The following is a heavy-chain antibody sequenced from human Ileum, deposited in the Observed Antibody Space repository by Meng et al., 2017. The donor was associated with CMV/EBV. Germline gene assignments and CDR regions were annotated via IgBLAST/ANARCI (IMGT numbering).Heavy chain of an antibody. CDR2: FYTRGST. V-gene: IGHV4-61*02. Sequence: QVHLQESGPGLVKPSQTLSLTCTVSGDSISSGNYYWSWIRQPAGKGLEWIGRFYTRGSTHYNASLKSRVTISVDTSKNQFSLQLTSVTGADTAVYYCARNEDGYFDYWGQGILVTVSS. CDR3: ARNEDGYFDY. CDR1: GDSISSGNYY. J-gene: IGHJ4*02. D-gene: IGHD1-1*01.